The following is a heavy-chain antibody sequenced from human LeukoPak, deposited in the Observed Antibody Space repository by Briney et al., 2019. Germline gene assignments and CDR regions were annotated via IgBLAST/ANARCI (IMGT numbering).Heavy chain of an antibody. Sequence: GGSLRLSCAASGFTFSSYTMSWVRQAPGKGLEWVSAISDRSTYYADSVKGRFTVSRDNSKNTLHLQMNSLRVEDTAVYYCAKNLGTSGWYCDYWGQGTLVTVSS. D-gene: IGHD6-19*01. CDR1: GFTFSSYT. J-gene: IGHJ4*02. V-gene: IGHV3-23*05. CDR3: AKNLGTSGWYCDY. CDR2: ISDRST.